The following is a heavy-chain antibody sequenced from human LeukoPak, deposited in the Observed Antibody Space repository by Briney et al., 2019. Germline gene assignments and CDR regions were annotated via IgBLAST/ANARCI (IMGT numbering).Heavy chain of an antibody. CDR2: INPKSGGT. Sequence: ASVKVSCKASGYTFTGYYMHWVRQAPGQGLEWMGWINPKSGGTNYAQKFQGRDTMTRDTSISTAYMDLSGLRSDDTAVYYCAREYSSSSGRLFDYWGPGTLVTVSS. V-gene: IGHV1-2*02. J-gene: IGHJ4*02. CDR3: AREYSSSSGRLFDY. CDR1: GYTFTGYY. D-gene: IGHD6-6*01.